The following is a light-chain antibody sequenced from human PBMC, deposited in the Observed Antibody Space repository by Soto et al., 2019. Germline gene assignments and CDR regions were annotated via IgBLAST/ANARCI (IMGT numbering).Light chain of an antibody. Sequence: QTVVTQEPSFSVFPGGTVTLTCGLTSGSVSTRNYPSWYQQIPGQAPRTLIYNTNTRSSGVPDRFSGSILGNKAALTITGAQAADESDYYCALYVGSGIHWVFGGGTKLTVL. CDR2: NTN. V-gene: IGLV8-61*01. J-gene: IGLJ3*02. CDR1: SGSVSTRNY. CDR3: ALYVGSGIHWV.